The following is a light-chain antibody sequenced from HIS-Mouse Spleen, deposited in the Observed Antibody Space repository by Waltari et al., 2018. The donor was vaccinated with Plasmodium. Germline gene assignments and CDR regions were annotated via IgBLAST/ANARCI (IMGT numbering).Light chain of an antibody. CDR3: QQYNSYLTWT. J-gene: IGKJ1*01. CDR2: KAS. V-gene: IGKV1-5*03. Sequence: DIQMTQSPSTLSASVGDRVTITCRASQSISSWLAWYQQKPGKAPKLLIYKASSLESGVPSRFSGSGSGTEFTLTFSSLQPDDFATYYCQQYNSYLTWTFGQGTKVEIK. CDR1: QSISSW.